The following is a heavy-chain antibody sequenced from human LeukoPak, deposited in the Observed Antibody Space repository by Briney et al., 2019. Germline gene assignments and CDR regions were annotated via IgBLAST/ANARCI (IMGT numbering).Heavy chain of an antibody. Sequence: GGSLRLSCAASGFTFSSYSMNWVRQAPGKGLEWVSSISSSSSYIYYADSVKGRFTISRDNAKNSLYLQMNSLRAEDTAVYYCASSGGTELLWFGELLANWFDPWGQRTLVTVSS. V-gene: IGHV3-21*01. J-gene: IGHJ5*02. D-gene: IGHD3-10*01. CDR3: ASSGGTELLWFGELLANWFDP. CDR2: ISSSSSYI. CDR1: GFTFSSYS.